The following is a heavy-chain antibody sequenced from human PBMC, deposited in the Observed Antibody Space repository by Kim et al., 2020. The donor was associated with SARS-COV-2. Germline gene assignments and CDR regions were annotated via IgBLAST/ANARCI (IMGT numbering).Heavy chain of an antibody. D-gene: IGHD2-15*01. J-gene: IGHJ4*02. Sequence: GGTNYAQKFQGRVTMTRDTSISTAYMELSRLRSDDTAVYYCARARDDSDYWGQGTLVTVSS. CDR2: GGT. V-gene: IGHV1-2*02. CDR3: ARARDDSDY.